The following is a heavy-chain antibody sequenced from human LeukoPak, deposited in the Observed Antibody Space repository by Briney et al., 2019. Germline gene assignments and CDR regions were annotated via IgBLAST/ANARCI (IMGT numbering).Heavy chain of an antibody. CDR1: GFTFSSYA. CDR2: ISGSGGST. CDR3: AKGGGGYCSSTSCHKPDFYYYYYYMDV. Sequence: GGSLRLSCAASGFTFSSYAMSWVRQAPGKGLEWVSAISGSGGSTYYADSVKGRFTISRDNSKNTLYLQMNSLRAEDTAVYYCAKGGGGYCSSTSCHKPDFYYYYYYMDVWGKGTTVTVSS. D-gene: IGHD2-2*02. V-gene: IGHV3-23*01. J-gene: IGHJ6*03.